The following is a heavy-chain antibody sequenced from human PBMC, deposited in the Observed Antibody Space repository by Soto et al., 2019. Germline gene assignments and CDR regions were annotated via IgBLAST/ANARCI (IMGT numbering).Heavy chain of an antibody. CDR3: ELILYELFVGN. CDR2: IFSNDEK. CDR1: GFSLSNARMG. Sequence: QVTLKESGTVLVKPTETLTLTCTVSGFSLSNARMGVSWIRQPPGKALEWLAHIFSNDEKSYSTSLKSRLTISKNTSKSQVGLTMTNMDPVDTATYYCELILYELFVGNWGQGTLVTVTS. D-gene: IGHD2-8*01. V-gene: IGHV2-26*01. J-gene: IGHJ4*02.